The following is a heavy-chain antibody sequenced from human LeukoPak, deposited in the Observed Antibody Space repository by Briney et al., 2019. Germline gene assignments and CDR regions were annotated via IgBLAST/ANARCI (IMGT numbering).Heavy chain of an antibody. V-gene: IGHV3-74*03. CDR2: IHPDGSIT. J-gene: IGHJ5*02. CDR3: APQQTYSPYNWFDP. CDR1: GFTFSNHW. D-gene: IGHD5-12*01. Sequence: PGGSLRLSCAASGFTFSNHWMHWVRQAPGTGLVWVSRIHPDGSITTYADSVKGRFTISRDNAKNTLYLQMNSLRAEDTAVYYCAPQQTYSPYNWFDPWGQGTLVTVSS.